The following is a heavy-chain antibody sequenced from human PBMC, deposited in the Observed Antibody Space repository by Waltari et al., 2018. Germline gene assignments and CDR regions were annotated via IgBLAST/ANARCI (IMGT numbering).Heavy chain of an antibody. Sequence: QVQLVQSGAEVKKPGSSVKVSCKASGGTFSSYAISWVRQAPGQGLEWMGGIIPILGIANYAQKFQGRVTITADESTSTAYMELSSLRSEDTAVYYCARDRGKYQLLAGYYYYYYMDVWGKGTTVTVSS. CDR2: IIPILGIA. V-gene: IGHV1-69*04. CDR1: GGTFSSYA. CDR3: ARDRGKYQLLAGYYYYYYMDV. D-gene: IGHD2-2*01. J-gene: IGHJ6*03.